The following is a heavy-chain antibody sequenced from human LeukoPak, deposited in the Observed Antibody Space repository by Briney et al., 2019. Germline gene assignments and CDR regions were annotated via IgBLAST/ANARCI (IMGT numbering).Heavy chain of an antibody. CDR3: ASLSYYDILTGYSLLERLYDY. J-gene: IGHJ4*02. CDR2: ISGSGGRT. Sequence: GGSLRLSCAASGFTFSSYAMSWVRQAPGKGLEWVTAISGSGGRTYYADSVKGRFTISRDNSKNTLYLQLNSLRAEDTAVYYCASLSYYDILTGYSLLERLYDYWGQGTLVTVSS. CDR1: GFTFSSYA. D-gene: IGHD3-9*01. V-gene: IGHV3-23*01.